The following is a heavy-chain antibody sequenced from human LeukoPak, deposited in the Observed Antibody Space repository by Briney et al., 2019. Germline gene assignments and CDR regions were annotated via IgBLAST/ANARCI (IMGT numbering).Heavy chain of an antibody. CDR3: ARDPLPTYCSSTSCYRPGWFDP. Sequence: ASVKVSCKASGYTFTRYYMHWERQAPGQGLEWMGIINPSGGSTSYAQKFQGRVTMTRDTSTSTVYMELSSLRSEDTAVYYCARDPLPTYCSSTSCYRPGWFDPWGQGTLVTVSS. J-gene: IGHJ5*02. CDR1: GYTFTRYY. D-gene: IGHD2-2*02. CDR2: INPSGGST. V-gene: IGHV1-46*01.